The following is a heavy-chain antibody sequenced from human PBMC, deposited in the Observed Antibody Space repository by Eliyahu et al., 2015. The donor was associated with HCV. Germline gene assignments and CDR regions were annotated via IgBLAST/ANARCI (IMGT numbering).Heavy chain of an antibody. CDR2: IYPSGST. CDR3: ARGSLTSDY. V-gene: IGHV4-4*07. Sequence: QVQLQESGPGRVKPSETLSLTCXVSGVSLXNWYWSWIRQPAGKGLEWIGRIYPSGSTNYNPSLQSRVTMSVDTSKNQFSLKLNSVTAADTAVYYCARGSLTSDYWGQGTLVTVSS. J-gene: IGHJ4*02. CDR1: GVSLXNWY.